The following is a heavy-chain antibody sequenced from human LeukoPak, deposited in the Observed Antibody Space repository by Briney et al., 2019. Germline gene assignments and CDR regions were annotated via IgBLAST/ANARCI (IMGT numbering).Heavy chain of an antibody. V-gene: IGHV4-4*07. CDR1: GGSISSYY. J-gene: IGHJ4*02. CDR3: ARVFTAAGAPYYFDY. D-gene: IGHD6-13*01. Sequence: ESSETLSLTCTVSGGSISSYYWSWIRQPAGKGLEWIGRIYTSGSTNYNPSLKSRVTMSVDTSKNQFFLKLSSVTAADTAVYYCARVFTAAGAPYYFDYWGQGTLVTVSS. CDR2: IYTSGST.